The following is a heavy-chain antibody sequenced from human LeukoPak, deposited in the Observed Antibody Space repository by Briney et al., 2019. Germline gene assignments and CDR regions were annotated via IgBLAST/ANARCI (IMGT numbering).Heavy chain of an antibody. D-gene: IGHD1-14*01. CDR2: INTDGYTT. CDR3: SPAGQGAFDI. V-gene: IGHV3-74*01. Sequence: GGSLRLSCAASGFTFSSYSMNWVRQAPGKGLVWVSRINTDGYTTTYADSVKGRFTISRDNAKNTLYLQMNSVRAEDTAVYYCSPAGQGAFDIWGHGTKVTVSS. CDR1: GFTFSSYS. J-gene: IGHJ3*02.